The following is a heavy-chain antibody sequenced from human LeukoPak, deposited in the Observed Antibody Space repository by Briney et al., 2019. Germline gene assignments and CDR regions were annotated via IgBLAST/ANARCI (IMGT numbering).Heavy chain of an antibody. D-gene: IGHD3-10*01. CDR2: IYYTGST. CDR3: AGSGSGTYEY. J-gene: IGHJ4*02. V-gene: IGHV4-59*08. CDR1: GGSISGYY. Sequence: SETLSLTCTVSGGSISGYYWSWIRQPPGKGLEWIGYIYYTGSTDYNPSLKSRVTISVDASKNQFSLKLSSVTAADTAVYYCAGSGSGTYEYWGQGTLVTVSS.